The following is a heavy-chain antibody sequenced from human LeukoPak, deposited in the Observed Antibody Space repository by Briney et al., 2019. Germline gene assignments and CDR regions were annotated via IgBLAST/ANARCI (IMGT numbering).Heavy chain of an antibody. V-gene: IGHV5-51*01. D-gene: IGHD3-22*01. CDR2: VYPGDSDT. J-gene: IGHJ5*02. CDR1: GYSFTSYW. Sequence: PGESLKISCKGSGYSFTSYWIGWVRQMPGKGLEWMGIVYPGDSDTRYSPSFQGQVTISADKSISTAYLQWSSLKASDTAMYYCARLLNFRYYDSSGYPLGLDPWGQGTLVTVSS. CDR3: ARLLNFRYYDSSGYPLGLDP.